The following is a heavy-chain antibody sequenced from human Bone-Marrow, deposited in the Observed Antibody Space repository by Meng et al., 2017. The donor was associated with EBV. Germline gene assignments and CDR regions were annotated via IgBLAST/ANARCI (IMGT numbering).Heavy chain of an antibody. CDR1: GYIFTTYA. CDR2: INAAIANT. V-gene: IGHV1-3*01. Sequence: QVQLVQSGAELKKPGASVKVFCQGPGYIFTTYAIHWVRQAPGQRLEWMGWINAAIANTKYSQRLHDRLTITSDTSANTVYMELSSLTSEDTALYYCAASPGDPRAGIDSWGQGTLVTVSS. CDR3: AASPGDPRAGIDS. D-gene: IGHD4-17*01. J-gene: IGHJ4*02.